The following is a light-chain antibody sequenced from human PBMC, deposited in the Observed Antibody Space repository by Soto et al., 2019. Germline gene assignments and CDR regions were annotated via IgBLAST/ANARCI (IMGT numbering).Light chain of an antibody. CDR3: QQYKNWPRT. CDR1: ESVDIN. Sequence: EIVLTQSPATLSVSPGERVTLSCRASESVDINLAWYQQKPGQAPRLLIYGASTRATDMPGTFSGRGSETEFTLTISSLQSEDFAVYYCQQYKNWPRTFGQGTKVEIK. CDR2: GAS. V-gene: IGKV3-15*01. J-gene: IGKJ1*01.